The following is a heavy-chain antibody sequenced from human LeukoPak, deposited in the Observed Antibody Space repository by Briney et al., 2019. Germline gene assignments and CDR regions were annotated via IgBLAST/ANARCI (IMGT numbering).Heavy chain of an antibody. CDR1: GGSFSGYY. J-gene: IGHJ4*02. CDR3: ARARSGKWGFDY. V-gene: IGHV4-34*01. D-gene: IGHD1-26*01. CDR2: INHSGSI. Sequence: KPSETLSLTCTVYGGSFSGYYWSWTRQPPGRGLEWIGEINHSGSINYNPSLKSRVTISVDTSKNQFSLKLSSVTAADTAVYYCARARSGKWGFDYWGQGTLVTVSS.